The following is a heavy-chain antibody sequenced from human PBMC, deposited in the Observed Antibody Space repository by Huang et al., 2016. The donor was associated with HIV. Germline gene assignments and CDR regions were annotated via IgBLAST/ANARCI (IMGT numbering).Heavy chain of an antibody. D-gene: IGHD3-16*01. CDR3: AKDIGGWGGYFDL. V-gene: IGHV3-9*01. J-gene: IGHJ2*01. Sequence: VQLVASGGGLVQPGRSLSLSCAASRFSFDEYAMCWGRHTTGKGLEWVASISWNSDTIDYADSVKGRFTISSDNAKNSLYLQMNRLRVEDTALYYCAKDIGGWGGYFDLWGRGTLVTVSS. CDR2: ISWNSDTI. CDR1: RFSFDEYA.